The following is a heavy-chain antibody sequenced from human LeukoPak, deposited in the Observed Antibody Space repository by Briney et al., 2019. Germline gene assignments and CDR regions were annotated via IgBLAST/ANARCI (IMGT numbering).Heavy chain of an antibody. D-gene: IGHD2-2*01. CDR3: ARKFDCSSTSCEGA. J-gene: IGHJ5*02. CDR1: GFTFDDYA. CDR2: ISWNSGTI. V-gene: IGHV3-9*01. Sequence: GGSLRLSCAASGFTFDDYAMHWVRQAPGKGLEWVSGISWNSGTIGYADSVKGRFTISRDNAKNSLYLQMNSLRAEDTAVYYCARKFDCSSTSCEGAWGQGTLVTVSS.